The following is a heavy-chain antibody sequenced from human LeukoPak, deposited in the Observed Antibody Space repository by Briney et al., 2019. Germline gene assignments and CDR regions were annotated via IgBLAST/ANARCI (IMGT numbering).Heavy chain of an antibody. J-gene: IGHJ4*02. V-gene: IGHV1-46*01. CDR2: INPSGGST. D-gene: IGHD5-12*01. CDR3: ARSPMDIVATSDFDY. CDR1: GYTFTGYY. Sequence: ASVKVSCKASGYTFTGYYMHWVRQAPGQGLEWMGIINPSGGSTSYAQKFQGRVTMTRDTSTSTVYMELSSLRSEDTAVYYCARSPMDIVATSDFDYWGQGTLVTVSS.